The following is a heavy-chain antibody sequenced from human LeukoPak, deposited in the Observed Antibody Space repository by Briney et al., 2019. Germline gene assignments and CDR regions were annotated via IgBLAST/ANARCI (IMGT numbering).Heavy chain of an antibody. Sequence: GSLRLSCAASGFTFSSYAMHWVRQAPGKGLEYVSAISSNGGSTYYANSVKGRFTISRDNSKNTLYLQMGSLRAEDMAVYYCARDRDSSGYYYGFDYWGQGILVTVSS. D-gene: IGHD3-22*01. V-gene: IGHV3-64*01. CDR2: ISSNGGST. CDR1: GFTFSSYA. J-gene: IGHJ4*02. CDR3: ARDRDSSGYYYGFDY.